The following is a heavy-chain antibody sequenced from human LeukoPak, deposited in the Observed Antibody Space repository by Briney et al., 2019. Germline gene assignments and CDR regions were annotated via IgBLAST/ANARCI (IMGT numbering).Heavy chain of an antibody. D-gene: IGHD3-22*01. CDR1: GGSISSYY. J-gene: IGHJ4*02. Sequence: PSETLSLTCTVSGGSISSYYWSWIRQPPGKGLEWIGYTYYSGSTNYNPSLKSRVTISVDTSKNQFSLRLSSVTAADTAVYYCARVTGYMIEDYFDYWGQGTLVTVSS. CDR2: TYYSGST. CDR3: ARVTGYMIEDYFDY. V-gene: IGHV4-59*01.